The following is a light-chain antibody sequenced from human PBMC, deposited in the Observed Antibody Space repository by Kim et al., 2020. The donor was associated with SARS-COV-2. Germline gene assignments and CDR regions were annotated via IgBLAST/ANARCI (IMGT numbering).Light chain of an antibody. J-gene: IGKJ3*01. CDR1: QSVSSY. CDR3: QQRSNLT. Sequence: EIVLTQSPVTLSLSPGERATLSCRASQSVSSYLAWYQQKPGQAPRLLIYDASNRATGIPARFSGSGSGTDFTLTISSLEPEDFAVYYCQQRSNLTFGPGTKVDIK. V-gene: IGKV3-11*01. CDR2: DAS.